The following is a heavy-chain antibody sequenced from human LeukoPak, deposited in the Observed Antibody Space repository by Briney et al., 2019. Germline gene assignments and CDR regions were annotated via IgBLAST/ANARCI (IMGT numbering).Heavy chain of an antibody. CDR3: ARLVLLNGEESSDT. D-gene: IGHD2/OR15-2a*01. CDR2: IFPGDSDT. Sequence: GESLKISCKGSGYTFTNDWIGWVRQMPGKGLEWMGLIFPGDSDTRYSPSFQGQVTISADKSKSTAYLQWSSLKASDTAVYYCARLVLLNGEESSDTWGQGTKVTVSS. J-gene: IGHJ3*02. V-gene: IGHV5-51*01. CDR1: GYTFTNDW.